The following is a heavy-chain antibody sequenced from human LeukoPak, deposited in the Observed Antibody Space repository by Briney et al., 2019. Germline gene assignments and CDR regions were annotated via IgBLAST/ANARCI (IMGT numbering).Heavy chain of an antibody. D-gene: IGHD3-10*01. J-gene: IGHJ4*02. CDR3: ARHSNYASGSTAKGLFDY. V-gene: IGHV4-39*01. CDR2: VYYTGTT. CDR1: GASIRISNYY. Sequence: SETLSLTCTVSGASIRISNYYWGWIRQPPGKGLEWIASVYYTGTTYYNPSLKSRVTIFVETSKNQVSLRLSSVTAADTAVYYCARHSNYASGSTAKGLFDYWGQGTLVSVSS.